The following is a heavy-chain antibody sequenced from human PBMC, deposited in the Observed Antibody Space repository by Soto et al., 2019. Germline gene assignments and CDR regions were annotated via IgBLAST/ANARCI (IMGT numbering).Heavy chain of an antibody. CDR1: GFTFSSYA. D-gene: IGHD1-7*01. CDR2: ISYDGSNK. Sequence: PGGSLRLSCAASGFTFSSYAMHWVRQAPGKGLEWVAVISYDGSNKYYADSVKGRFTISRDNSKNTLYLQMNSLRAEDTAVYYCARDPELEMATSNWFDPWG. J-gene: IGHJ5*02. CDR3: ARDPELEMATSNWFDP. V-gene: IGHV3-30-3*01.